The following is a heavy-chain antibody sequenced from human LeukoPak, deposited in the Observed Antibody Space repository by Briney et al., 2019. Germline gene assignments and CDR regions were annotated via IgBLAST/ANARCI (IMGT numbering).Heavy chain of an antibody. CDR1: GGSFSGYY. Sequence: SETLSLTCAVYGGSFSGYYWSWIRQPPGKGLGWIGEINHSGSTNYNPSLKSRVTISVDTSKNQFSLKLSSVTAADTAVYYCASAPLGYCSGGSCHRDAFDIWGQGTMVTVSS. V-gene: IGHV4-34*01. J-gene: IGHJ3*02. D-gene: IGHD2-15*01. CDR3: ASAPLGYCSGGSCHRDAFDI. CDR2: INHSGST.